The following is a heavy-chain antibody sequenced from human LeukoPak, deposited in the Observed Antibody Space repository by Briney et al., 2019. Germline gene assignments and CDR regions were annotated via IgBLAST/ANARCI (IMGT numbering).Heavy chain of an antibody. CDR1: GFTFCTYV. Sequence: GGSLRLSCASSGFTFCTYVMNWVRQAPEKGLEWVSYISSRSDSENYADSVKGRFTISRDNIRNLLYLQMNSLRAEDTAVYFCARDSTRILGLFDYWGQGTLVTISS. D-gene: IGHD2/OR15-2a*01. V-gene: IGHV3-48*01. CDR2: ISSRSDSE. J-gene: IGHJ4*02. CDR3: ARDSTRILGLFDY.